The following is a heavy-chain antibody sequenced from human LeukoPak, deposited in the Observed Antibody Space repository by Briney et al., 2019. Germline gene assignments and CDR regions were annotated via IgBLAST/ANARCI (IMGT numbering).Heavy chain of an antibody. Sequence: SETLSLTCTVSGGSVSSGSYYWSWIRQPPGKGLEWIGYIYYSGSTNYNPSLKSRVTISVDTSKNQFSLKLSSVTAADTAVYYCARTLGYCSSTSCYAVELWFDPWAREPWSPSPQ. J-gene: IGHJ5*02. CDR1: GGSVSSGSYY. V-gene: IGHV4-61*01. CDR2: IYYSGST. CDR3: ARTLGYCSSTSCYAVELWFDP. D-gene: IGHD2-2*01.